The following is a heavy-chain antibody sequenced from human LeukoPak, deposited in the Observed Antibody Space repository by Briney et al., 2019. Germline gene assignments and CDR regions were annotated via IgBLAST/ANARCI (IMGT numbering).Heavy chain of an antibody. J-gene: IGHJ4*02. Sequence: PSETLSLTCTVSGGSISSSSYYWGWIRQPPGKGLEWIGSIYYSGSTYYNPSLKSRVTISVDTSKNQFSLKLSSVTAADTDVYYCAVAGHGWDYWGQGTLVTVSS. CDR1: GGSISSSSYY. D-gene: IGHD6-19*01. V-gene: IGHV4-39*07. CDR3: AVAGHGWDY. CDR2: IYYSGST.